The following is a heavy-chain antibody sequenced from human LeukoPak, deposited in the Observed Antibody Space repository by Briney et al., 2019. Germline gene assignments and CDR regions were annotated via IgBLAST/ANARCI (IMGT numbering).Heavy chain of an antibody. J-gene: IGHJ4*02. CDR2: IWYDGSNK. V-gene: IGHV3-33*01. CDR3: ARTRYSSSWYALDY. D-gene: IGHD6-13*01. Sequence: PGRSLRLSCAASGFTFSSYGMPWVRQAPGKGLEWVAVIWYDGSNKYYADSVKGRFTISRDNSKNTLYLQMNSLRAEDTAVYYCARTRYSSSWYALDYWGQGTLVTVSS. CDR1: GFTFSSYG.